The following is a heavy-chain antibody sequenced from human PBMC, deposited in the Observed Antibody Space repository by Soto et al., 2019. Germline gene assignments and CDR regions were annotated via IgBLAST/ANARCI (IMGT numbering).Heavy chain of an antibody. CDR1: GYTFTSYA. CDR2: INAGNGNT. D-gene: IGHD1-26*01. Sequence: QVQLVQSGAEVKKPGASVKVCCKASGYTFTSYAMHWVRQAPGQRLEWMGWINAGNGNTKYSQKFQGRVTITRDTSASTAYMELSSLRSDDTAVYYCARDPPGSSTFAYWGQGTLVTVSS. J-gene: IGHJ4*02. CDR3: ARDPPGSSTFAY. V-gene: IGHV1-3*01.